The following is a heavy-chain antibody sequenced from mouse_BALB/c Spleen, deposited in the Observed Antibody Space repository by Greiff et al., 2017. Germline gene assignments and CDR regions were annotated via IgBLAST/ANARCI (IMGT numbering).Heavy chain of an antibody. D-gene: IGHD3-2*01. V-gene: IGHV5-6*01. J-gene: IGHJ2*01. Sequence: EVQVVESGGDLVKPGGSLKLSCAASGFTFSSYGMSWVRQTPDKRLEWVATISSGGSYTYYPDSVKGRFTISRDNAKNTLYLQMSSLKSEDTAMYYCATDSSGHFDYWGQGTTLTVSS. CDR3: ATDSSGHFDY. CDR2: ISSGGSYT. CDR1: GFTFSSYG.